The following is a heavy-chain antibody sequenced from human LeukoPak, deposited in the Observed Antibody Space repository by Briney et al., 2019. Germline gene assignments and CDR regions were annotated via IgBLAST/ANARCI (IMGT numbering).Heavy chain of an antibody. D-gene: IGHD1-26*01. CDR1: GFTFSSYW. V-gene: IGHV3-74*01. Sequence: PGGSLRLSCAASGFTFSSYWMHWVRQAPGKGLVWVSRINSDGSSTSYADSVKGRFTISRDNAKNTLYLQMNSLRAEDTAVYHCARRRRSHGAFDIWGQGTMVTVSS. J-gene: IGHJ3*02. CDR3: ARRRRSHGAFDI. CDR2: INSDGSST.